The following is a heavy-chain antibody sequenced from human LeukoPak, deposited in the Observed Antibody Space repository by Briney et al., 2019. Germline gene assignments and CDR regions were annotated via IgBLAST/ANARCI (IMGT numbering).Heavy chain of an antibody. CDR2: ISYDGSNK. V-gene: IGHV3-30*18. J-gene: IGHJ6*03. CDR1: GFTFSSYG. Sequence: GGSLRLSCAASGFTFSSYGMHWVRQAPGKGLEWVAVISYDGSNKYYADSVKGRFTISRDNSKNTLYLQMNSLRAEDTAVYYCAKMGGAFSYYYYYMDVWGKGTTVTVSS. CDR3: AKMGGAFSYYYYYMDV. D-gene: IGHD3-16*01.